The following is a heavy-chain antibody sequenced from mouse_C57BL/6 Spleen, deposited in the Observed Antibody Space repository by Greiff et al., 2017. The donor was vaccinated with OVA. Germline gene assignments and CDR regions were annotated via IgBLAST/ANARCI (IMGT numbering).Heavy chain of an antibody. D-gene: IGHD1-1*01. J-gene: IGHJ2*01. CDR2: IHPNSGST. Sequence: VQLQQPGAELVKPGASVKLSCKASGYTFTSYWMHWVKQRPGQGLEWIGMIHPNSGSTNYNEKFKSKATLTVDKSSSTAYMQLSSLTSEDSAVYYCASPGAIYYYGSSCFDYWGQGTTLTVSS. V-gene: IGHV1-64*01. CDR3: ASPGAIYYYGSSCFDY. CDR1: GYTFTSYW.